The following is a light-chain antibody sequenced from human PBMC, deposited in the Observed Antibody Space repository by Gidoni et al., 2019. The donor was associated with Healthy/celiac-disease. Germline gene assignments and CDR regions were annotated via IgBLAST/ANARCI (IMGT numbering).Light chain of an antibody. CDR1: NIGSKS. CDR2: DDS. J-gene: IGLJ1*01. V-gene: IGLV3-21*02. Sequence: SYVLTQPPSVSVAPGQTARFTCGGNNIGSKSVHWYQQKPGQAPVQVVYDDSDRPSGIPERFSGSNSANTSTLTISRVEAGDEDDYYCQVWDSSSDHYVFGTGTKVTVL. CDR3: QVWDSSSDHYV.